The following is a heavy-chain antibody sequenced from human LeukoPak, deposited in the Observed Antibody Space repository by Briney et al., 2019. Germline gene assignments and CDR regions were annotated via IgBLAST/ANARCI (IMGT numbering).Heavy chain of an antibody. CDR3: ASSVGATRGDAFDI. V-gene: IGHV4-39*01. CDR2: IYYSGST. J-gene: IGHJ3*02. D-gene: IGHD1-26*01. Sequence: PSETLSLTCTVSGGSISSSSYYWGWIRQPPGKELEWIGSIYYSGSTYYNPSLKSRVTISVDTSKNQFSLKLSSVTAADTAVYYCASSVGATRGDAFDIWGQGTMVTVSS. CDR1: GGSISSSSYY.